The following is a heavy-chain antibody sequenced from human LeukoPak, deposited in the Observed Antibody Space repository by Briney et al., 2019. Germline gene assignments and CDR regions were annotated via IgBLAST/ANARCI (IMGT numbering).Heavy chain of an antibody. CDR1: GYTCTGYY. V-gene: IGHV1-2*02. J-gene: IGHJ3*02. CDR3: ATAYYDDSVYYPDSFDI. Sequence: GASVKVSCKASGYTCTGYYMHWVRQAPGQGLEWMGWINPNSGGTNYPQKFQGRVTLTRDTSITTAYMDLSSLRSDDTAVYYCATAYYDDSVYYPDSFDIWGQGTMVTVSS. D-gene: IGHD3-22*01. CDR2: INPNSGGT.